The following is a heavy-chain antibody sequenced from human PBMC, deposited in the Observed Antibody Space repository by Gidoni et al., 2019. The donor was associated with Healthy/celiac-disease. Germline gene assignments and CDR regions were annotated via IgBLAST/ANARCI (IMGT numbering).Heavy chain of an antibody. V-gene: IGHV1-24*01. CDR3: ATGVVVTTRNGVIDY. D-gene: IGHD3-22*01. CDR1: GYTRTELS. J-gene: IGHJ4*02. Sequence: HVQLVQSGAAVKKPGASVKVSCKVSGYTRTELSMHWVRQPPGKGLEWMGGFDPEDGETIYAQKFQGRVTMTEDTSTDRADMELSSLRSEDTAVYYCATGVVVTTRNGVIDYWGQGTLVTVSS. CDR2: FDPEDGET.